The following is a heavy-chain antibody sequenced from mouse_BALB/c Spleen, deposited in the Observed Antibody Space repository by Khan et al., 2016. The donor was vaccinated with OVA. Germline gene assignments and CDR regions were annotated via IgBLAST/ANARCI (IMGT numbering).Heavy chain of an antibody. D-gene: IGHD1-1*01. CDR3: ARSVTITTVVATDFDY. Sequence: EVQLVESGPGLVKPSQSLSLTCTVTGYSITSDYAWNWIRQFPGNKLAWMGYISYSGRTSYNPSLNSRISITRDTSKNQFFLQLNSVTTEDSATYYCARSVTITTVVATDFDYWGQGTTLTVSS. J-gene: IGHJ2*01. CDR2: ISYSGRT. V-gene: IGHV3-2*02. CDR1: GYSITSDYA.